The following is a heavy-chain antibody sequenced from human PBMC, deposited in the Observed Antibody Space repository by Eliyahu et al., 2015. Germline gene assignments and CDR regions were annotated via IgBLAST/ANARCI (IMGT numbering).Heavy chain of an antibody. CDR2: ISYDGTKK. J-gene: IGHJ4*02. V-gene: IGHV3-30*04. CDR3: ARVSTTVGATTLDY. D-gene: IGHD1-26*01. CDR1: GFXFSNHA. Sequence: QVQLVESGGGVVQPGRSLRLXCAASGFXFSNHAMHWVRQAPGKGLEWVAVISYDGTKKKYADSVKGRFTISRDNSKNTLYLEMNSLRAEDTAVYYCARVSTTVGATTLDYWGQGTLVTVSS.